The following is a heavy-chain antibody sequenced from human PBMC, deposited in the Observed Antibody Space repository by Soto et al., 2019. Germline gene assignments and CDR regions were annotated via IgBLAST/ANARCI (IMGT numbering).Heavy chain of an antibody. J-gene: IGHJ4*02. D-gene: IGHD4-4*01. V-gene: IGHV4-30-2*01. CDR1: GSSISSGAYS. CDR3: ARVRYSDNWHGLIDY. Sequence: SETLSPPGTVSGSSISSGAYSWSWIRQPPGKGREWSGYISHRLSTYYIPSLRSRVTISMDRTKTQFSLHPNFVTDGATAVYFCARVRYSDNWHGLIDYWGQGTLVTVSS. CDR2: ISHRLST.